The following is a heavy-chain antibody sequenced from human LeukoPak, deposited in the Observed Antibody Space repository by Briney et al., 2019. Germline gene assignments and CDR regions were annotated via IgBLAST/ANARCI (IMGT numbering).Heavy chain of an antibody. CDR1: GESIKSFY. CDR3: TRGSIAYYYMDV. CDR2: IYTSGST. V-gene: IGHV4-4*07. J-gene: IGHJ6*03. Sequence: SETLSLTCTVSGESIKSFYWSWIRQPAGKGLEWIGRIYTSGSTNYSPSLKSRVTMSVDTSKNQFSLKLSSVTAADTAVYYCTRGSIAYYYMDVWGKGTTVTISS. D-gene: IGHD3-22*01.